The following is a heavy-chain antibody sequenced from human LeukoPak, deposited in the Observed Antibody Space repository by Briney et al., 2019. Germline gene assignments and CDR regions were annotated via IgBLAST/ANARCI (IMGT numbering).Heavy chain of an antibody. CDR3: ARGPDGYTYYFDY. D-gene: IGHD5-24*01. CDR2: ISSSTSYT. J-gene: IGHJ4*02. V-gene: IGHV3-21*01. Sequence: GGSLRLSCAASGFTFSSYSMNWVRQAPGKGLECVSSISSSTSYTYYADSVKGRFTISRDNSKNTLYLQMNSLRAEDTAVYYCARGPDGYTYYFDYWGQGTLVTVSS. CDR1: GFTFSSYS.